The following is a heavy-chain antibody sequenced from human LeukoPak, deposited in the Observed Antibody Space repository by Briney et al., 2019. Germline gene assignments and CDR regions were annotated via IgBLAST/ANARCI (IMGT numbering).Heavy chain of an antibody. J-gene: IGHJ4*02. V-gene: IGHV3-23*01. CDR2: LSGSGSTT. CDR3: AKAGYSSSWPFDY. D-gene: IGHD6-13*01. Sequence: PWGSLRLSCAASGFSFSSNGMSWVRQAPGKGLEWVSALSGSGSTTYYADSVKGRFTISRDNSKNTVFLQMNSLRVEDTAVYYCAKAGYSSSWPFDYWGQGAQFTASS. CDR1: GFSFSSNG.